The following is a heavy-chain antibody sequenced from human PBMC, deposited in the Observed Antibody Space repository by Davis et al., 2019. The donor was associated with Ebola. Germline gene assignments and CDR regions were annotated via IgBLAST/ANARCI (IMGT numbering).Heavy chain of an antibody. V-gene: IGHV3-23*01. J-gene: IGHJ6*02. CDR2: ISASGGST. D-gene: IGHD6-25*01. CDR1: GFTFSSYA. CDR3: AKETGYSTGTGYYYYGMDV. Sequence: GGSLRLSCAASGFTFSSYAMSWVRQAPGEGLEWVSTISASGGSTYYADSVKGRFTISRDSSKNTLYLQMNSLRAEDTALYYCAKETGYSTGTGYYYYGMDVWGQGTTVTVSS.